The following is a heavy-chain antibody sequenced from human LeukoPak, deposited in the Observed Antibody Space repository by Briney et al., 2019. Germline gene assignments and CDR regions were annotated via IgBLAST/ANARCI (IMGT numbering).Heavy chain of an antibody. CDR3: ARVLMVRGVNNWFDP. CDR1: GYTFTSYG. J-gene: IGHJ5*02. CDR2: ISAYNGNT. V-gene: IGHV1-18*01. Sequence: ASVKVSCKASGYTFTSYGIGWVRQAPGQGLEWMGWISAYNGNTNYAQKLQGRVTVTTDTSTSTAYMELRSLRSDDTAVYYCARVLMVRGVNNWFDPWGQGTLVTVSS. D-gene: IGHD3-10*01.